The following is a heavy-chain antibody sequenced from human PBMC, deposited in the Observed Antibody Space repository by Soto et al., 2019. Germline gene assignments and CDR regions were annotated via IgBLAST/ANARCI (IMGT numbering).Heavy chain of an antibody. CDR1: GFTFSSYE. J-gene: IGHJ6*02. CDR3: ARDHQRRRELLRRYYYYGMDV. V-gene: IGHV3-48*03. D-gene: IGHD1-26*01. CDR2: ISSSGSTI. Sequence: GGSLRLSCAASGFTFSSYEMNWVRQAPGKGLEWVSYISSSGSTIYYADSVKGRFTITRDNAKNSLYLQMNSLRAEDTAVYYCARDHQRRRELLRRYYYYGMDVWGQGTTVTVSS.